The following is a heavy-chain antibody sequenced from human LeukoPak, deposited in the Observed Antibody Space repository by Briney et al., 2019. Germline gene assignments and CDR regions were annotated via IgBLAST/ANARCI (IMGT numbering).Heavy chain of an antibody. CDR1: GGTFSSYA. CDR2: IIPIFGTA. V-gene: IGHV1-69*13. Sequence: ASVKVSCKASGGTFSSYAISWVRQAPGQGLEWMGGIIPIFGTANYAQKFQGRVTITADESTSTAYMELSSPRSEDTAVYYCARKGGSGALGGSFDYWGQGTLVTVSS. D-gene: IGHD3-10*01. J-gene: IGHJ4*02. CDR3: ARKGGSGALGGSFDY.